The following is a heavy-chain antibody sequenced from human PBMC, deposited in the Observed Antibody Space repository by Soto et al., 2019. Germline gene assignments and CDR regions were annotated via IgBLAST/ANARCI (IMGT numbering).Heavy chain of an antibody. CDR1: GGSFSGYY. CDR3: ARNIVVVPAAIYYYYYMDV. CDR2: INHSGST. D-gene: IGHD2-2*01. V-gene: IGHV4-34*01. J-gene: IGHJ6*03. Sequence: QVQLQQWGAGLLKPSETLSLTCAVYGGSFSGYYWSWIRQPPGKGLEWIGEINHSGSTNYNPSLKSRVTISVDTSKNQFSLKLSSVTAVDTAVYYCARNIVVVPAAIYYYYYMDVWGKGTTVTVSS.